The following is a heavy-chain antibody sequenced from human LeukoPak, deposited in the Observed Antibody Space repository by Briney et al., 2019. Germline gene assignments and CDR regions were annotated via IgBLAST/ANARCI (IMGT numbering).Heavy chain of an antibody. CDR3: ARDQGGPDY. J-gene: IGHJ4*02. CDR2: ISYDGSNK. V-gene: IGHV3-30*19. CDR1: GITFISHG. Sequence: PGGSLRLSCTVSGITFISHGMHWVRQAPGKGLEWVAVISYDGSNKYYADSVKGRFTISRDNSKNTLYLQMNSLRAEDTAVYYCARDQGGPDYWGQGTLVTVSS. D-gene: IGHD3-16*01.